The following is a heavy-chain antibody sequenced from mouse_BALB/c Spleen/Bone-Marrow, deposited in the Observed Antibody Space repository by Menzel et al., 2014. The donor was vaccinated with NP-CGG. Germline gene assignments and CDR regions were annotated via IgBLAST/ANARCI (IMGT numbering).Heavy chain of an antibody. CDR1: GFDFSRYW. CDR2: INPDSNTI. V-gene: IGHV4-1*02. Sequence: EVMLVESGGGLVQPGGSLKLSCAASGFDFSRYWMSWVRQAPGKGLQWIGEINPDSNTINYTPSLKDKFIISRDNAKNTLSLQMSKVRSEDTALYYCARLGYYGGFAYWGQGTLVTVSA. CDR3: ARLGYYGGFAY. D-gene: IGHD2-3*01. J-gene: IGHJ3*01.